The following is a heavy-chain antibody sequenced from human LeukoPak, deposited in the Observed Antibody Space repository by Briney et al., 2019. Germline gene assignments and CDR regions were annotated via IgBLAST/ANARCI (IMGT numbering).Heavy chain of an antibody. J-gene: IGHJ6*03. D-gene: IGHD2-15*01. CDR3: ARDEQAVDYYCYYMDV. CDR2: IYTSGST. V-gene: IGHV4-4*07. CDR1: GGSISSYY. Sequence: WETLSLTCTVSGGSISSYYWSWIRQPAGKGLEWIGRIYTSGSTNYNPSLKSRVTMSVDTSKNQFSLKLSSVTAADTAVYYCARDEQAVDYYCYYMDVWGKGTAVTVSS.